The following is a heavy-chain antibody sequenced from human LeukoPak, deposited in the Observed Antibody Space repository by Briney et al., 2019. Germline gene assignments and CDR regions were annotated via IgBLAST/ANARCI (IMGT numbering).Heavy chain of an antibody. V-gene: IGHV1-18*01. Sequence: ASVTVSCKASGYTFTTYGISWVRQAPGQGLEWMGWISAYNANTNYAQKLQGRVTMTTDTSTSTAYMELRSLRSDDTAVYYCARGYCSSTTCYLADYWGQGTLVTVSS. D-gene: IGHD2-2*01. CDR1: GYTFTTYG. CDR2: ISAYNANT. J-gene: IGHJ4*02. CDR3: ARGYCSSTTCYLADY.